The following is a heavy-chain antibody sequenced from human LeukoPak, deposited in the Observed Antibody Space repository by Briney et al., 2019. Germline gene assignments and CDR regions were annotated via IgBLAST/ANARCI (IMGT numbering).Heavy chain of an antibody. V-gene: IGHV4-38-2*02. Sequence: PSETLSLTCTVSGYFISSGYYWGWIRPPPGKGLQWIGSIHHSGSTYYNPSLKSRVTISVDTSKNPFSLKLSSVTAADTAVYYCARTSSSGLVGGYYFDYWGQGTLVTVSS. CDR3: ARTSSSGLVGGYYFDY. CDR2: IHHSGST. D-gene: IGHD6-19*01. CDR1: GYFISSGYY. J-gene: IGHJ4*02.